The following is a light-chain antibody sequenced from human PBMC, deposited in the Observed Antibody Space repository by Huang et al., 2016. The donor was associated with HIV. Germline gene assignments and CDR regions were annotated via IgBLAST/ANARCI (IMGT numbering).Light chain of an antibody. CDR1: QSVSSN. CDR2: GSS. CDR3: HQYNNWPPLT. Sequence: EIVMTQSPATLSVSPGERATLSCRASQSVSSNLAWYPQKPGQAPRLLLYGSSTRATGIPARFSGSGSGTEFTRTISSLQSEDFAVYYCHQYNNWPPLTFGGGTKVEIK. J-gene: IGKJ4*01. V-gene: IGKV3-15*01.